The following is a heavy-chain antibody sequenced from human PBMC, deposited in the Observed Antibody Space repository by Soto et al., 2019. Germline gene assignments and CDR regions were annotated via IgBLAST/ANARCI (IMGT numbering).Heavy chain of an antibody. Sequence: PGGFLRLSFGASGFTLSNYGIHWVLQAPGKVLEWVAVISYDGSSKDYADSAKVRFTISRDNSKNTLYLQMNSLRAEKTAVYYCARETSLRGPLNWGQGTLDTVTS. CDR1: GFTLSNYG. CDR3: ARETSLRGPLN. CDR2: ISYDGSSK. J-gene: IGHJ4*02. D-gene: IGHD3-16*01. V-gene: IGHV3-30*03.